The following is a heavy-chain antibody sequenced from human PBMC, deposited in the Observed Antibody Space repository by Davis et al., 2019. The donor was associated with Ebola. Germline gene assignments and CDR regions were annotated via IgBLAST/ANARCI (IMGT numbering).Heavy chain of an antibody. Sequence: GESLKISCAASEFTFSNYAMSWVRQAPGKGLEWVSTISGSGTFSYYADSVRGRFTISRDNSMNTLFLQMNSLRAEDTAVYYCAKLDCTSATCYTGNFYYYYGVDVWGQGTTVTVSS. CDR1: EFTFSNYA. V-gene: IGHV3-23*01. CDR3: AKLDCTSATCYTGNFYYYYGVDV. D-gene: IGHD2-2*02. CDR2: ISGSGTFS. J-gene: IGHJ6*02.